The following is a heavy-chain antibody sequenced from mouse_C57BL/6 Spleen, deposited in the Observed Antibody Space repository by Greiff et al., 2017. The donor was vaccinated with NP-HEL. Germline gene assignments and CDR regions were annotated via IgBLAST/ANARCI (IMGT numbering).Heavy chain of an antibody. V-gene: IGHV1-64*01. CDR2: IHPNSGST. Sequence: QVQLQQPGAELVKPGASVKLSCKASGYTFTSYWMHWVKQRPGQGLEWIGMIHPNSGSTNYNEKFKSKATLTVDKSSSTAYMQLSSLTSEDSAVYYCASWDDYVGFAYWGQGTLVTVSA. CDR3: ASWDDYVGFAY. J-gene: IGHJ3*01. D-gene: IGHD2-4*01. CDR1: GYTFTSYW.